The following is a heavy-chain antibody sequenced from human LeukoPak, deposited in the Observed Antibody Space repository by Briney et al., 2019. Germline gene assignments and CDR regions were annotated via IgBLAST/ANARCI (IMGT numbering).Heavy chain of an antibody. V-gene: IGHV3-23*01. CDR3: AVSVTYYDILTGYSFDY. Sequence: GGSLRLSCAASGFTFSSYGMSWVRQAPGKGLEWVSAISGSGGSTYYADSVKGRFTISRDNSKNTLYLQMNSLRAEDTAVYYCAVSVTYYDILTGYSFDYWGQGTLVTVSS. D-gene: IGHD3-9*01. J-gene: IGHJ4*02. CDR1: GFTFSSYG. CDR2: ISGSGGST.